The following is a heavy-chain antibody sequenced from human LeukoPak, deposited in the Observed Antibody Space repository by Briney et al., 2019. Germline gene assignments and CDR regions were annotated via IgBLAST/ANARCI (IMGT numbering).Heavy chain of an antibody. CDR2: IWYDGSNK. V-gene: IGHV3-33*08. J-gene: IGHJ6*02. CDR3: ARDQVVVVAAYYYGMDV. D-gene: IGHD2-15*01. CDR1: GFAFSTYN. Sequence: PGGSLRLSCAASGFAFSTYNMNWVRQAPGKGLEWVAVIWYDGSNKYYADSVKGRFTISRDNSKNTLYLQMNSLRAEDTAVYYCARDQVVVVAAYYYGMDVWGQGTTVTVSS.